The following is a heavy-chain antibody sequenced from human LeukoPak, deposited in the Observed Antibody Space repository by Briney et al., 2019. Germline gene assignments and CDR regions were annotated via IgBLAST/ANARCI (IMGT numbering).Heavy chain of an antibody. Sequence: PGGSLRLSCAASGFTFSNYNMNWVRQAPGKGLEWVSSISSSSSYIYYADSVKGRFTISRDNAKNSLYLQVNSLKTEDTAVYYCTRRYNYDSSGYYYVRDAFDIWGQGTMVTVSS. CDR3: TRRYNYDSSGYYYVRDAFDI. CDR1: GFTFSNYN. J-gene: IGHJ3*02. D-gene: IGHD3-22*01. CDR2: ISSSSSYI. V-gene: IGHV3-21*03.